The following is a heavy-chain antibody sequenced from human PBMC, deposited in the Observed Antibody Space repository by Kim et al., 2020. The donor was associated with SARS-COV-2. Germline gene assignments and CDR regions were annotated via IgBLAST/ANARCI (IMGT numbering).Heavy chain of an antibody. J-gene: IGHJ4*02. CDR3: AGESGTRLDY. D-gene: IGHD1-1*01. Sequence: YADTVKGRFTRSRDNSKNRLYIEMNSLRVEDTAGYYCAGESGTRLDYWGQGTLATVSS. V-gene: IGHV3-53*01.